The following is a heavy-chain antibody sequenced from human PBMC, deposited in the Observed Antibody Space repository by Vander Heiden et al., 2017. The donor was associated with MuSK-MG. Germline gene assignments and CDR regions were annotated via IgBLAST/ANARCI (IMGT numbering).Heavy chain of an antibody. D-gene: IGHD6-6*01. V-gene: IGHV4-34*01. J-gene: IGHJ4*02. CDR3: ARGSSSSDY. Sequence: QVQLQQWGAGLFKPSETLSLTCAVYGGSFSGYYWSWIRQPPGKGLEWIGEINHSGSTNYNPSLKSRVTISGDTSKNQFSMKMSSVTAADTAVDYCARGSSSSDYWGQGTLVTVSS. CDR2: INHSGST. CDR1: GGSFSGYY.